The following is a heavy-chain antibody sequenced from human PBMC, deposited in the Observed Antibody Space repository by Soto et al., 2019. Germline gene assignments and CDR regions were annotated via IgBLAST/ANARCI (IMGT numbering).Heavy chain of an antibody. D-gene: IGHD3-10*01. CDR3: ERWFGEVFWWFSP. J-gene: IGHJ5*02. CDR2: IIPIFGTA. Sequence: QVQLVQCGAEVKKPGSSVKVSCKASGGTFSSYAISWVRQSPGPGLEWMGGIIPIFGTANYAQKFQGRVTITAYESTSTGYTEQSSLRSEDTAVYYCERWFGEVFWWFSPWGQGTLVTVSS. V-gene: IGHV1-69*01. CDR1: GGTFSSYA.